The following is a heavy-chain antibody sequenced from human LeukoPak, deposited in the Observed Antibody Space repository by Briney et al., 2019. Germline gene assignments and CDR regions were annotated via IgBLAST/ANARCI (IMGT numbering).Heavy chain of an antibody. CDR2: INPSGGST. CDR3: AREMGGWYFPYYYYMDV. Sequence: ASVKVSCKASGYTFTSYYMHWVRQAPGQGLEWMGIINPSGGSTSYAQKFQGRVTMTRDMSTSTVYMELSSLRSEDTAVYYCAREMGGWYFPYYYYMDVWGKGTTVTVSS. V-gene: IGHV1-46*01. CDR1: GYTFTSYY. J-gene: IGHJ6*03. D-gene: IGHD6-19*01.